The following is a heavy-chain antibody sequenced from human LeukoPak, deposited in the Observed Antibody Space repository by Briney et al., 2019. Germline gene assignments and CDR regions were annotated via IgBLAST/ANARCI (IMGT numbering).Heavy chain of an antibody. CDR2: IYYSGST. CDR1: GGSISSSSYY. CDR3: ARLGSRATIDY. D-gene: IGHD1-14*01. J-gene: IGHJ4*02. Sequence: SETLSLTCTVSGGSISSSSYYWGWIRQPPGKGLEWIGSIYYSGSTYYNPPLKSRVTISVDTSKNQFSLKLSSVTAADTAVYYCARLGSRATIDYWGQGTLVTVSS. V-gene: IGHV4-39*01.